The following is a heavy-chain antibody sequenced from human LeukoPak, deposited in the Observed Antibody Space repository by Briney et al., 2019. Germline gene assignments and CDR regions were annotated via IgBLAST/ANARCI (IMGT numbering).Heavy chain of an antibody. CDR2: TTSSGDGT. CDR1: GFTFSSYA. D-gene: IGHD6-13*01. V-gene: IGHV3-23*01. Sequence: GESLRLSCAASGFTFSSYAMSWVRQAPGKGLEWVSGTTSSGDGTSYAHSVKGRFTISGDNSKNTLYLQMNSLRAEDTAIYYCAKDFSGRTSWHRVDDWGQGTLVTVSS. CDR3: AKDFSGRTSWHRVDD. J-gene: IGHJ4*02.